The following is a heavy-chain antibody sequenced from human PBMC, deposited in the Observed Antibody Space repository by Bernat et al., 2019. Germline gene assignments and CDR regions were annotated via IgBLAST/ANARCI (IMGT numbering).Heavy chain of an antibody. CDR1: GVTFSSYA. CDR2: IIPIFGTA. J-gene: IGHJ5*02. CDR3: ASWGGSPNWFDP. D-gene: IGHD2-15*01. Sequence: QVQLVQSCAEVKKPGSSLKVSCKSSGVTFSSYAISGVRQAPGQGLEWMGGIIPIFGTANYAPEFQARVTFTADESTSTAYMELSSLRSEDTAVYYCASWGGSPNWFDPWGQGTLVTVSS. V-gene: IGHV1-69*01.